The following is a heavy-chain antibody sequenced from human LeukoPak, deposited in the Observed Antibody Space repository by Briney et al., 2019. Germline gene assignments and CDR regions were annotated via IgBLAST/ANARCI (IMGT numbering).Heavy chain of an antibody. Sequence: PGGSLRLSCAASTFTFSSYSMNWVRQAPGKGLEWVSSISSGSSYIYYADSVKGRFTISRDDAENSLYLQMNSLRAEDTAVYYCARESAGYCSGGSCGYFDYWGQGTLVTVSS. CDR1: TFTFSSYS. V-gene: IGHV3-21*01. CDR2: ISSGSSYI. CDR3: ARESAGYCSGGSCGYFDY. J-gene: IGHJ4*02. D-gene: IGHD2-15*01.